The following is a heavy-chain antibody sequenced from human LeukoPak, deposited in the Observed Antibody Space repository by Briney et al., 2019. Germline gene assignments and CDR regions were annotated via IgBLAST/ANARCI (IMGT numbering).Heavy chain of an antibody. D-gene: IGHD6-19*01. Sequence: GGSLRLSCAASGFTFSSYEMNWVRQAPGKGLEWVSYISSSGSTIYYADSVKGRFTISRDNAKNSLYLQMNSLRAEDTAVYYCARDLIPMGIVVAGPDYWGQGTLVTVSS. V-gene: IGHV3-48*03. CDR3: ARDLIPMGIVVAGPDY. J-gene: IGHJ4*02. CDR2: ISSSGSTI. CDR1: GFTFSSYE.